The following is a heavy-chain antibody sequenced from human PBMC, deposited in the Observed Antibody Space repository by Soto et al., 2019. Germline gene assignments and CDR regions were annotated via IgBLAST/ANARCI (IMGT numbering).Heavy chain of an antibody. J-gene: IGHJ6*03. D-gene: IGHD3-10*01. CDR3: AKSPRGDDYYYYYMDV. CDR1: GFTFSSYA. V-gene: IGHV3-23*01. CDR2: ISGSGGST. Sequence: GGSLRLSCAASGFTFSSYAMSWVRQAPGKGLEWVSAISGSGGSTYYADSVKGRFTISRDNSKNTLYLQMNSLRAEDTAVYYCAKSPRGDDYYYYYMDVWGKGATVTVSS.